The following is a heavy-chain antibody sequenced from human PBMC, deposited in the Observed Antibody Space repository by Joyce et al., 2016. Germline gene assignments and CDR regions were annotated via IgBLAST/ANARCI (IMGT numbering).Heavy chain of an antibody. CDR3: ARRTYNVHTPLGSDWYFDL. J-gene: IGHJ2*01. Sequence: QVQLQESGPGLVKPSETLSLTCGVSGLSFDLHSFWGWIRQPPGKGLGWIVNVYFQGITHNSLARKSRVTISMDTSKNQFSLNLNSLTAADTDVYFCARRTYNVHTPLGSDWYFDLWGRGTLVTVSS. D-gene: IGHD5-18*01. CDR2: VYFQGIT. V-gene: IGHV4-38-2*01. CDR1: GLSFDLHSF.